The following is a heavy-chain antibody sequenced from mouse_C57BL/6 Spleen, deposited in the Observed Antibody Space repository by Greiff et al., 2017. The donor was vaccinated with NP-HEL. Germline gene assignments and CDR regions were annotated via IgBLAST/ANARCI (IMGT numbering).Heavy chain of an antibody. D-gene: IGHD1-1*01. Sequence: EVQVVESGEGLVKPGGSLKLSCAASGFTFSSYAMSWVRQTPEKRLEWVAYISSGGDYIYYADTVKGRFTISRDNARNTLYLQMSSLKSEDTAMYYCTRVTTVVPSDYWGQGTSVTVSS. V-gene: IGHV5-9-1*02. J-gene: IGHJ4*01. CDR1: GFTFSSYA. CDR3: TRVTTVVPSDY. CDR2: ISSGGDYI.